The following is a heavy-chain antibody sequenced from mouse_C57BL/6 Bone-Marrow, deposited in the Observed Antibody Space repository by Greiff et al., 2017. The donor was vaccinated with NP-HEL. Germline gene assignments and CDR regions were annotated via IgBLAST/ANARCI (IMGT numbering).Heavy chain of an antibody. CDR2: IDPETGGT. J-gene: IGHJ4*01. CDR3: TRRITTVVAREVDY. D-gene: IGHD1-1*01. CDR1: GYTFTDYE. V-gene: IGHV1-15*01. Sequence: VKLMESGAELVRPGASVTLSCKASGYTFTDYEMHWVKQTPVHGLEWIGAIDPETGGTAYNQKFKGKAILTADKSSSTAYMELRSLTSEDSAVYYCTRRITTVVAREVDYWGQGTSVTVSS.